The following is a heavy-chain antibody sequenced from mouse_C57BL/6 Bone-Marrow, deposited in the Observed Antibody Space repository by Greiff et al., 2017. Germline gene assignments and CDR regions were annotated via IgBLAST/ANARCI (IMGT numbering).Heavy chain of an antibody. Sequence: EVKLQESGAELVRPGASVKLSCTASGFNIKDDYMHWVKQRPEQGLEWIGWIDPENGDTEYASKFQGKATITADTSSNTAYLQLSSLTSEDTAVYYVTDPIYDGYYFDVWGTGTTVTVSS. CDR2: IDPENGDT. J-gene: IGHJ1*03. D-gene: IGHD2-3*01. CDR3: TDPIYDGYYFDV. V-gene: IGHV14-4*01. CDR1: GFNIKDDY.